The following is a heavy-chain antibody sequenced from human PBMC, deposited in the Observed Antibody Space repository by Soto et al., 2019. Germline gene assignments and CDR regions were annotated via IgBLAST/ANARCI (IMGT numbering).Heavy chain of an antibody. J-gene: IGHJ4*02. Sequence: PSETLSLTCAVSGGSISSGGYSWSWIRQPPGKGLEWIGYIYHSGSTYYNPSLKSRVTISVDRSKNQFSLKLSSVTAADTAVYYCARSGGSGSYYRVDYWGQGTLVTVSS. D-gene: IGHD3-10*01. CDR1: GGSISSGGYS. CDR2: IYHSGST. V-gene: IGHV4-30-2*01. CDR3: ARSGGSGSYYRVDY.